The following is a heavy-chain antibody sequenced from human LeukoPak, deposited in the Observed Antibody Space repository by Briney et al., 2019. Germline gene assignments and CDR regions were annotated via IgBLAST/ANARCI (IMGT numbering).Heavy chain of an antibody. V-gene: IGHV3-48*04. J-gene: IGHJ4*02. CDR3: ARVPLYSSSWYGSGY. Sequence: GGSLRLSCAASGFTFSSYSMNWVRQAPGKGLEWVSYISSSSSTIYYADSVKGRFTISRDNAKNSLYLQMSSLRAEDTAVYYCARVPLYSSSWYGSGYWGQGTLVTVSS. CDR1: GFTFSSYS. D-gene: IGHD6-13*01. CDR2: ISSSSSTI.